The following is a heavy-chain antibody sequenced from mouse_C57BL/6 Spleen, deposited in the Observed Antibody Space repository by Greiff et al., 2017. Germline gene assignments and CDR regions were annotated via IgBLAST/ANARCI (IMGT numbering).Heavy chain of an antibody. J-gene: IGHJ2*01. D-gene: IGHD1-1*01. CDR3: ARGGITTVVYFDY. V-gene: IGHV5-17*01. CDR2: ISSGSSTI. CDR1: GFTFSDYG. Sequence: EVKLVESGGGLVKPGGSLKLSCAASGFTFSDYGMHWVRQAPEKGLEWVAYISSGSSTIYYADTVKGRFTISRDNAKNTLFLQMTSLRSEDTAMYYCARGGITTVVYFDYWGQGTTLTVSS.